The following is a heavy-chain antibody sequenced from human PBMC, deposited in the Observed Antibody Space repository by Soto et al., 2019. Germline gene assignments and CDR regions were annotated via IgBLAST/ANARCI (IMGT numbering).Heavy chain of an antibody. Sequence: QVQLEQSGAEVKKPGASVRVSCKASGYTFTDYYMHWVRQAPGQGLEWIGWSNPNSGGTNYAQEFQGWDTMTRDTSITTAYMELNRLRSDDTAVSYCASDETTPDASGSYYYYGIDVWGQGTTVTVTS. V-gene: IGHV1-2*04. J-gene: IGHJ6*02. D-gene: IGHD3-10*01. CDR2: SNPNSGGT. CDR1: GYTFTDYY. CDR3: ASDETTPDASGSYYYYGIDV.